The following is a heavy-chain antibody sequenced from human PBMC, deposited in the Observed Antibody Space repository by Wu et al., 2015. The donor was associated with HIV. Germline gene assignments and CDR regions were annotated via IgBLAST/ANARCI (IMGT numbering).Heavy chain of an antibody. D-gene: IGHD6-19*01. CDR2: IIPLFGTT. CDR1: GHSLSESA. V-gene: IGHV1-69*05. CDR3: ATPRSPGFSSAWPTYFDF. Sequence: QVQLLQSGAEVKKPGASVKVSCKVSGHSLSESAIHWVRQTPGKPLEWMGGIIPLFGTTEYAHIFQGRVTITTDESTSTAYMRLSSLTSADTAVYYCATPRSPGFSSAWPTYFDFWGQGTLVTVSS. J-gene: IGHJ4*02.